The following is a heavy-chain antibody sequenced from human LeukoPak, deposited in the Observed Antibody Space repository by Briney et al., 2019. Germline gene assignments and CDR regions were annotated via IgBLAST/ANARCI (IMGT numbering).Heavy chain of an antibody. D-gene: IGHD1-26*01. V-gene: IGHV1-46*01. CDR3: ARDNSVGDNAWWFDP. Sequence: ASVKVSCKASGYTFTSYYMHWVRQAPGQGLEWMGLINPTGDSTGYAQKFQGRVTMTRDMSTSTDYMELSSLRFEDTAIYYCARDNSVGDNAWWFDPWGQGTLVTVSS. CDR1: GYTFTSYY. CDR2: INPTGDST. J-gene: IGHJ5*02.